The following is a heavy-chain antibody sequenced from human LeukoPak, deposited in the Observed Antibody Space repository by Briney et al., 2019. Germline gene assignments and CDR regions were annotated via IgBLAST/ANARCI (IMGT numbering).Heavy chain of an antibody. D-gene: IGHD4-17*01. CDR2: INPNSGGT. CDR3: AREFYGDYSAFDI. J-gene: IGHJ3*02. CDR1: GYTFTGYY. V-gene: IGHV1-2*02. Sequence: ASVKVSCKASGYTFTGYYMHWVRQAPGQGLEWMGWINPNSGGTNYAQKFQGRVTMTRDTSISTAYMELSRLRSDDTAVYYCAREFYGDYSAFDIWGQGTMVTVSS.